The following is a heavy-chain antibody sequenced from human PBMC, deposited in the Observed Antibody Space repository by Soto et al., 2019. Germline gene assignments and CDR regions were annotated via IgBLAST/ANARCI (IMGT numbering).Heavy chain of an antibody. Sequence: QVQLQQWGAGLLKPSETLSLTCAVYGGSFSGYYWSWIRQPPGKGLEWIGEINHSGSTNYNPSLKRRVTISVDPSKNQFSLKLSSVTAADTAVYYCARDGSRYDYVWGSYRSNWFDPWGQGTLVTVSS. CDR3: ARDGSRYDYVWGSYRSNWFDP. CDR1: GGSFSGYY. V-gene: IGHV4-34*01. J-gene: IGHJ5*02. D-gene: IGHD3-16*02. CDR2: INHSGST.